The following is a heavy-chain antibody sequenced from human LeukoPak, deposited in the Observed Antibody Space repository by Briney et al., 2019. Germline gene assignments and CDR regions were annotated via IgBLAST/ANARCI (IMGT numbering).Heavy chain of an antibody. J-gene: IGHJ4*02. CDR1: GGTFSSYA. CDR2: IIPIFGTA. V-gene: IGHV1-69*13. Sequence: GASVKVSCKASGGTFSSYAISWVRQAPGQGLEWMGGIIPIFGTANYAQKFQGRVTITADESTSTAYMELSSLRSEDTAVYYCASATYCTNGVCYTGLVSLWGQGTPVTVSS. D-gene: IGHD2-8*01. CDR3: ASATYCTNGVCYTGLVSL.